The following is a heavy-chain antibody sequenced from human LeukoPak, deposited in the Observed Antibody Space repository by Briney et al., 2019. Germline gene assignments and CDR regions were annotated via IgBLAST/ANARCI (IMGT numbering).Heavy chain of an antibody. CDR2: ISGNGGST. CDR3: ASYDSSGYYHYFDY. CDR1: GFSFSSYV. D-gene: IGHD3-22*01. Sequence: GGSLRLSCVASGFSFSSYVMNWVRQAPGTGLEWVSAISGNGGSTYYADSVKGRFTISRDNSKNTLYMQMNSLRAEDTAVYYCASYDSSGYYHYFDYWGQGTLVTVSS. J-gene: IGHJ4*02. V-gene: IGHV3-23*01.